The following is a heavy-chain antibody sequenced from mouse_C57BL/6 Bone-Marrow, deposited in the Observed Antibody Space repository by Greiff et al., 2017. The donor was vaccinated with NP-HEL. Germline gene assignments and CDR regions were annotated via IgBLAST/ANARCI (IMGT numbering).Heavy chain of an antibody. J-gene: IGHJ2*01. CDR3: TRGGY. CDR2: IDPSDSYT. CDR1: GYTFTSYW. V-gene: IGHV1-69*01. Sequence: QVQLQQSGAELVMPGASVKLSCKASGYTFTSYWMHWVKQRPGQGLEWIGEIDPSDSYTNYNQKFKGKATLTVDTSSSTAYMQLSRLTSEASAVSYGTRGGYWGQGTTLTVSS.